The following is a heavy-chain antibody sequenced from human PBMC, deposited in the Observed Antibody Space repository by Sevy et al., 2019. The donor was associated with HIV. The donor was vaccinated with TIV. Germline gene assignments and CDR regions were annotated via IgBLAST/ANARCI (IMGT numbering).Heavy chain of an antibody. J-gene: IGHJ4*02. Sequence: ASVKVSCKASGYTFTGYYMHWVRQAPGQGLEWMGWINPNSGGTNYAQKFQGRVTMTRDTSISTAYMELSRLRSDDTAVYYCARDGSSSSAAYFDYWVQGTLVTVSS. D-gene: IGHD6-6*01. CDR3: ARDGSSSSAAYFDY. CDR1: GYTFTGYY. CDR2: INPNSGGT. V-gene: IGHV1-2*02.